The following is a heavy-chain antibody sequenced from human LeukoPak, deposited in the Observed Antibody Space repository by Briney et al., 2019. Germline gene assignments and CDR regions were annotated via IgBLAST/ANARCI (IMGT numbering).Heavy chain of an antibody. CDR1: GGSFSGYY. Sequence: SETLSLTCAVYGGSFSGYYWSWIRQPPGKGLEWIGEINHSGSTNYNPSLKSRVTISVDTSKNQVSLKLNSVTAADTAVYYCARGLFQWPARIDYWGQGTLVTVSS. CDR3: ARGLFQWPARIDY. V-gene: IGHV4-34*01. D-gene: IGHD6-19*01. CDR2: INHSGST. J-gene: IGHJ4*02.